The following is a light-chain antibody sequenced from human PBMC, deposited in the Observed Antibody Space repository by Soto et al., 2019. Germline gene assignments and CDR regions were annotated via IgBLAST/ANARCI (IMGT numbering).Light chain of an antibody. J-gene: IGLJ1*01. CDR2: GNS. CDR1: SSNIGAGYE. CDR3: QSYASSLSGYV. V-gene: IGLV1-40*01. Sequence: QSVLTQPPSVSGAPGQRVTISCTGSSSNIGAGYEVHWYQQLPGTAPKLLIYGNSNRPSGVPDRVSGSKSGTSASLAITGLQAEDEADYYCQSYASSLSGYVFGTGTKLTVL.